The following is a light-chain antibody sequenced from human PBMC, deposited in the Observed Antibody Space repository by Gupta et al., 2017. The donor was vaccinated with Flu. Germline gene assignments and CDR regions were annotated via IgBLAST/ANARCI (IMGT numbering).Light chain of an antibody. CDR3: QTWGSGIVV. J-gene: IGLJ2*01. Sequence: QLVLTQSPSASASLGASVKLTCTLSSGHSDYAVAWHQQQPGKGPRYLMKIHNEGSHTKGDDIPDRFSGSASGTERNLILSTLQSEDEADYFGQTWGSGIVVFGGGTKWTVL. CDR2: IHNEGSH. V-gene: IGLV4-69*02. CDR1: SGHSDYA.